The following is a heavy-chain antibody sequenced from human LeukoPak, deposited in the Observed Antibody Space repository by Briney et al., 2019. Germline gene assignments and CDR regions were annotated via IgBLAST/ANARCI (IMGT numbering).Heavy chain of an antibody. CDR3: ARRDGYNMGAFDI. D-gene: IGHD5-24*01. V-gene: IGHV5-51*01. Sequence: GASLQISCRGSGSIFSTYWVGWGRQLPGKGLEWMGIMYPGDSDTRYSPSFQGQFTISADKSISTAYLQWSSLKASDTAMYYCARRDGYNMGAFDIGGQGTMVTVSA. CDR2: MYPGDSDT. J-gene: IGHJ3*02. CDR1: GSIFSTYW.